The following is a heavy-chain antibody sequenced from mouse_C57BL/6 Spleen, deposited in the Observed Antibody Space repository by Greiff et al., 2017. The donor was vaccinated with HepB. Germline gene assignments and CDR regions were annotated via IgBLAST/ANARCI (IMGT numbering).Heavy chain of an antibody. CDR1: GFTFSSYA. CDR2: ISDGGSYT. D-gene: IGHD2-3*01. Sequence: EVQLVESGGGLVKPGGSLKLSCAASGFTFSSYAMSWVRQTPEKRLEWVATISDGGSYTYYPDNVKGRFTISRDNAKNNLYLQMSHLKSEDTAMYYCARGAYDGYYGDYWGQGTTLTVSS. V-gene: IGHV5-4*01. CDR3: ARGAYDGYYGDY. J-gene: IGHJ2*01.